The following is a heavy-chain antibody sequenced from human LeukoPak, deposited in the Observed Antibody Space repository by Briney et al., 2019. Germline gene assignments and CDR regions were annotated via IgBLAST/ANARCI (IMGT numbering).Heavy chain of an antibody. D-gene: IGHD3-3*01. Sequence: SETLSLTCTVSGGSISSYYWSWIRQPPGKGLEWIGYIYYSGSTNYNPSLKSRVTISVDTSKNQFSLKLSSVTAADTAVYYCAREGGFYRPLDYSGQGTLVTVSS. CDR1: GGSISSYY. CDR3: AREGGFYRPLDY. CDR2: IYYSGST. V-gene: IGHV4-59*12. J-gene: IGHJ4*02.